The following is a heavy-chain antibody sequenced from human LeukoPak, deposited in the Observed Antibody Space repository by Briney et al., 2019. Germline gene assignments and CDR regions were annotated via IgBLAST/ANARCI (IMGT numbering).Heavy chain of an antibody. J-gene: IGHJ5*02. CDR1: GFTVSSNY. CDR3: ARDVQNWFDP. CDR2: IYSGGST. Sequence: GGYLRLSCAASGFTVSSNYMSWVRQAPGKGLEWVSVIYSGGSTYYADSVKGRFTISRDNSKNTLYLQMNSLRAEDTAVYYCARDVQNWFDPWGQGTLVTVSS. V-gene: IGHV3-53*01.